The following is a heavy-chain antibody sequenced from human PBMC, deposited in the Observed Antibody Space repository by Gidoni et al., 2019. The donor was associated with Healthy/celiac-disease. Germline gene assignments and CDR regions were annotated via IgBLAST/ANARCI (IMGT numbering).Heavy chain of an antibody. V-gene: IGHV3-23*01. D-gene: IGHD5-12*01. J-gene: IGHJ4*02. Sequence: EVQLLESGGGLVQPGGSLRLSCAASGSPFRSYAMSWVRQAPGKGLEWVSAISGSGGSTYYAYSVKGRFTISRDNSKNTLYLQMNSLRAEDTAVYYCAKDPRRDGYNLVDYWGQGTLVTVSS. CDR1: GSPFRSYA. CDR2: ISGSGGST. CDR3: AKDPRRDGYNLVDY.